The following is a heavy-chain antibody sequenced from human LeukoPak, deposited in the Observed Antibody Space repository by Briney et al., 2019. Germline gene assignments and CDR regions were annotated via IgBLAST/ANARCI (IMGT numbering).Heavy chain of an antibody. CDR3: ARGGGYDSMTGYYRPADL. J-gene: IGHJ5*02. V-gene: IGHV1-18*01. Sequence: ASVKVSCKASGYSFTTSSISWVRQAPGQGLEWMGWISAYNGDTNYAQKLQGRVTMTTDTSTSTAYMELRSLRSDDTAVYYCARGGGYDSMTGYYRPADLWGQGTLVTVSS. D-gene: IGHD3-9*01. CDR1: GYSFTTSS. CDR2: ISAYNGDT.